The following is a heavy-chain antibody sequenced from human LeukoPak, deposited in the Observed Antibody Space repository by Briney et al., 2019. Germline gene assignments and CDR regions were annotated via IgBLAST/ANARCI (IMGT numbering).Heavy chain of an antibody. CDR2: ISADNGNT. J-gene: IGHJ4*02. CDR1: GYTFTSYG. D-gene: IGHD6-19*01. Sequence: ASVKVSCKASGYTFTSYGISWVRQAPGQGLEWMGWISADNGNTNYAQKLQGRVTMTTDTSTSTAYMELRSLRSDDKAVYYCATEGRIAVAGWEFPFDYWGQGTLVTVSS. V-gene: IGHV1-18*01. CDR3: ATEGRIAVAGWEFPFDY.